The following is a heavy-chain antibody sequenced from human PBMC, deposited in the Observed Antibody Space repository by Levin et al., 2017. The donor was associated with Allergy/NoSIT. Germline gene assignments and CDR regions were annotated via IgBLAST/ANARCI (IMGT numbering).Heavy chain of an antibody. CDR1: GFSVSNNY. CDR3: VRERVVLSFSYGMDG. Sequence: GGSLRLSCAASGFSVSNNYMTWVRQAPGRGLEWVSVMFSGGRTYYADSVKGRFTISRDNSKNTLYLQLNSLQAEDTAVYYCVRERVVLSFSYGMDGWGQGTTVSVSS. V-gene: IGHV3-53*01. CDR2: MFSGGRT. J-gene: IGHJ6*02. D-gene: IGHD3-3*01.